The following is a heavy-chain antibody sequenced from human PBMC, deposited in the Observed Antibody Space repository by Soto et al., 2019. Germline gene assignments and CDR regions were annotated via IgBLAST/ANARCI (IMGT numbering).Heavy chain of an antibody. CDR3: ARDRNCTSTSCYGGAWFDP. CDR1: GGYISSSNW. Sequence: SETLSLTCAVSGGYISSSNWWSWVRQPPGKGLEWIGEIYHSGSTNYNPSLKSRVTISVDKSKNQFSLKLSSVTAADTAVYYCARDRNCTSTSCYGGAWFDPWGQGTLVTVSS. D-gene: IGHD2-2*01. CDR2: IYHSGST. V-gene: IGHV4-4*02. J-gene: IGHJ5*02.